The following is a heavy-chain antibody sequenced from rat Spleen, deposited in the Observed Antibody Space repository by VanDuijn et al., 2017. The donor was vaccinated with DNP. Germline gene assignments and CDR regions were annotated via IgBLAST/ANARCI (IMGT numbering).Heavy chain of an antibody. J-gene: IGHJ3*01. Sequence: EVQLVESGGGLVQPGRSMKLSCAASGFTFSDSYMAWVRQAPTKGLEWVATINYDGGTPYYRDSVKGRFTISRDNAKSTLYLQMDSLTSEDTATYYCVRPDVYYGLEDWFACWGQGTLVTVSS. CDR3: VRPDVYYGLEDWFAC. D-gene: IGHD1-6*01. CDR2: INYDGGTP. CDR1: GFTFSDSY. V-gene: IGHV5-22*01.